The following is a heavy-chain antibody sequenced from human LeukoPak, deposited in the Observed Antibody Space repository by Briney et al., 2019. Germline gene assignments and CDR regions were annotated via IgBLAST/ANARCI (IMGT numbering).Heavy chain of an antibody. CDR3: AKGSWVVVPAAPLDY. CDR1: GFTFSSYG. J-gene: IGHJ4*02. CDR2: IRYDGSNK. D-gene: IGHD2-2*01. V-gene: IGHV3-30*02. Sequence: GGSLRLSCAASGFTFSSYGMHWVRQAPGKGLEWVAFIRYDGSNKYYADSVKGRFTISRDNSKNTLYLQMNSLRAEDTAVYYCAKGSWVVVPAAPLDYWGQGTLVTVSS.